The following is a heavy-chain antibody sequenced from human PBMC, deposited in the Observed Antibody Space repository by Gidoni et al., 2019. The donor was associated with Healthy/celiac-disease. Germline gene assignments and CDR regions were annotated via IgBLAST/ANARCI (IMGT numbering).Heavy chain of an antibody. Sequence: QVQLVQSGAEVKKPGASVKVSCKASGYTFPSYYMHWVRQAPGQGLEWMGIINPSGGSTSYAQKFQGRVTMTRDTSTSTVYMELSSLRSEDTAVYYCARDRGYCGGDCNYFDYWGQGTLVTVSS. D-gene: IGHD2-21*02. CDR1: GYTFPSYY. CDR2: INPSGGST. V-gene: IGHV1-46*01. CDR3: ARDRGYCGGDCNYFDY. J-gene: IGHJ4*02.